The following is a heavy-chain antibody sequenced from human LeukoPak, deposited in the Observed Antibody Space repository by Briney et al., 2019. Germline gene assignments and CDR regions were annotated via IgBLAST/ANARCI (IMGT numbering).Heavy chain of an antibody. D-gene: IGHD2-8*01. CDR3: ARGYHIVLMVYAYRY. J-gene: IGHJ4*02. V-gene: IGHV4-34*01. CDR2: INHSGST. Sequence: SETLSLTCAVYGGSFSGYYWSWIRQPPGKGLEWIGEINHSGSTNYNPSLKSRVTISVDTSKNQFSLKLSSVTAADTAVYYCARGYHIVLMVYAYRYWGQGTLVTVSS. CDR1: GGSFSGYY.